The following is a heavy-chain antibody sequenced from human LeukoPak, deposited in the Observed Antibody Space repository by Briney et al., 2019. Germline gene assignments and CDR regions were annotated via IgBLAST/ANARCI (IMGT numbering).Heavy chain of an antibody. CDR1: GVSISSSNSY. V-gene: IGHV4-39*07. D-gene: IGHD5-24*01. J-gene: IGHJ4*02. Sequence: SETLSLTCTVSGVSISSSNSYWGWIRQPPGKGLEWIGSIYYSGNTYYNASLKSRVTISVDTSKNQFSLKLSSVTAADTAVYYRARFGPRRMDGYNYFDYWGQGTLVTVSS. CDR3: ARFGPRRMDGYNYFDY. CDR2: IYYSGNT.